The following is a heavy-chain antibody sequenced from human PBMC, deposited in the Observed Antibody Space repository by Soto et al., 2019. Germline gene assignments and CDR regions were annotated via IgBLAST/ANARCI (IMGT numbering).Heavy chain of an antibody. CDR1: GFALSRYW. CDR2: INSGGNIT. CDR3: ARSLWSPYFYYGLDV. D-gene: IGHD2-21*01. Sequence: QPVESGGASVQPGGSLRLSCTASGFALSRYWMYWVRQAPGKGLVWVSHINSGGNITPYAESVRGRFTISRDNSKNTLYLDMHSLTTDDTAVYFCARSLWSPYFYYGLDVWGHGTTVTVSS. V-gene: IGHV3-74*01. J-gene: IGHJ6*02.